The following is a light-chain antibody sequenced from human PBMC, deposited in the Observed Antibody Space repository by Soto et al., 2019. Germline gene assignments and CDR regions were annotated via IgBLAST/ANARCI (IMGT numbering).Light chain of an antibody. J-gene: IGKJ4*01. V-gene: IGKV1-17*03. CDR3: LQYNRYPLT. CDR1: QGISNS. CDR2: GAS. Sequence: DIQVTQSPSAMSASLGDGVTITCRASQGISNSLAWFQQKPGKVPKRLIYGASTLQSGAPSRFSGSASGAAFSLTISSLQPEDFAAYYCLQYNRYPLTFGGGTKVDI.